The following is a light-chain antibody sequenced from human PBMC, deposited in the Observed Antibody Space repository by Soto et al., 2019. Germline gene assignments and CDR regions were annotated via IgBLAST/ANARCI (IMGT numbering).Light chain of an antibody. CDR3: QQYNNWPPWT. CDR2: GAS. Sequence: EVVMTQSPATLSVSPGERATLSCRASQSVTTNMAWYQQKPGQAPRLLIYGASTRATGIPARFSGSGSGTDFTLTINSLQSEDFAVYYCQQYNNWPPWTFGQGTKVDIK. J-gene: IGKJ1*01. CDR1: QSVTTN. V-gene: IGKV3-15*01.